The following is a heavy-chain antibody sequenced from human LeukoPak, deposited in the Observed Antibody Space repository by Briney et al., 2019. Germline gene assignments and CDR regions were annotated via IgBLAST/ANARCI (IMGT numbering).Heavy chain of an antibody. CDR1: GGSISSGDYY. CDR2: IYYSGST. CDR3: ARDPGQSGGSCHVPDAFDF. D-gene: IGHD2-15*01. V-gene: IGHV4-30-4*01. Sequence: SQTLSLTCTVSGGSISSGDYYWSWIRQPPGKGLEWVGYIYYSGSTCYNPSLKSRVTISVDASKNQFSLKLSSVTAADTAVYHCARDPGQSGGSCHVPDAFDFWGQGTVVTVSS. J-gene: IGHJ3*01.